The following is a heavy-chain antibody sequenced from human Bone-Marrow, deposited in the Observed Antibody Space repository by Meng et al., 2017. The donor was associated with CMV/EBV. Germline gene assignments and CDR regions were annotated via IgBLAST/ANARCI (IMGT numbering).Heavy chain of an antibody. CDR2: IYSGGST. J-gene: IGHJ4*02. CDR1: GFTVSSNC. D-gene: IGHD3-22*01. CDR3: ARSTRYYYDSSGYSKALFDY. Sequence: GGSLRLSCAASGFTVSSNCMGWVRQAPGKGLEWVSVIYSGGSTYYADSVKGRFTISRDNSKNTLYLQMNSLRAEDTAVYYCARSTRYYYDSSGYSKALFDYWGQGNLVNLYS. V-gene: IGHV3-53*01.